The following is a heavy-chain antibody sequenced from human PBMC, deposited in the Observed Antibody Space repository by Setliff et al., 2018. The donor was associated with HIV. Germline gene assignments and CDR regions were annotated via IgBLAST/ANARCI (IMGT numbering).Heavy chain of an antibody. CDR1: GGSISNSRYY. CDR2: IYYSGST. J-gene: IGHJ4*02. D-gene: IGHD6-13*01. Sequence: SETLSLTCTVSGGSISNSRYYWSWIRQPPGKGLEWIGSIYYSGSTYYNPSLKSRVTISVDTSKNQFSLKLSSVTAADTAVYYCARATTGYSSSWYDYWGQGTLVTVSS. V-gene: IGHV4-39*01. CDR3: ARATTGYSSSWYDY.